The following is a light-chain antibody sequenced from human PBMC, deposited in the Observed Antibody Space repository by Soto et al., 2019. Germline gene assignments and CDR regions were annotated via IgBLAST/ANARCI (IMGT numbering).Light chain of an antibody. CDR3: QQYGSSPAT. CDR2: AAS. V-gene: IGKV1-13*02. CDR1: QGISSA. J-gene: IGKJ5*01. Sequence: AIQLTQSPSSLSASVGDRVTITCRASQGISSALAWYQQKPGKAPELLIYAASSLQSGVPDRFSGSGSGTDFTLTISRLEPEDFVVYYCQQYGSSPATFGQGTRLEIK.